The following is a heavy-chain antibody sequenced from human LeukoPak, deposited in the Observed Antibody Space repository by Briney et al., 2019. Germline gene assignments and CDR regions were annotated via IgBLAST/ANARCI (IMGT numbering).Heavy chain of an antibody. D-gene: IGHD4-17*01. CDR2: ISGSGGST. J-gene: IGHJ4*02. CDR1: GFTFSSYA. V-gene: IGHV3-23*01. Sequence: GGSLRLSCAASGFTFSSYAMSWVRQAPGKGLEWVSAISGSGGSTYYADSLKGRFTISRDNADNSLYLQMNSLRAEDTAVYYCARDTVTNDYFDYWGQGTLVTVSS. CDR3: ARDTVTNDYFDY.